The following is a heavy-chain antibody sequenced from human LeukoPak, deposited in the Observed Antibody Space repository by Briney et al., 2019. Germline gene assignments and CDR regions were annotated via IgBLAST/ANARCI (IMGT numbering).Heavy chain of an antibody. CDR2: ISSSSSYI. CDR3: ARNPGIAVAGTFHY. V-gene: IGHV3-21*01. CDR1: GFTFSSYN. D-gene: IGHD6-19*01. J-gene: IGHJ4*02. Sequence: GGSLRLSCAASGFTFSSYNMNWVRQAPGKGLEWVASISSSSSYIYYADSVKGRFTISRDNAKNSLYLQMNSLRAEDTAVYYCARNPGIAVAGTFHYWGQGTLVTVSS.